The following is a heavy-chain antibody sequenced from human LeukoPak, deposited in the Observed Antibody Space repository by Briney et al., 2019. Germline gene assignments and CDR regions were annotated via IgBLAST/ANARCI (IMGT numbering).Heavy chain of an antibody. V-gene: IGHV4-4*02. D-gene: IGHD5-18*01. Sequence: PSGTLSLTCAVSGGSISSSNWWGWVRQPPGKGLEWIGEIYHSGSTNYNPSLKSRVTISVDKSKNQFSLKLSPVTAADTAVYYCARAYVDTAMVGFDYWGQGTLVTVSS. CDR2: IYHSGST. J-gene: IGHJ4*02. CDR3: ARAYVDTAMVGFDY. CDR1: GGSISSSNW.